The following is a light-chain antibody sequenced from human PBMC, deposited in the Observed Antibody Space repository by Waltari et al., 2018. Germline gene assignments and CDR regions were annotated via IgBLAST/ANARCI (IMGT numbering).Light chain of an antibody. CDR3: KQGTPWPLT. J-gene: IGKJ1*01. CDR1: QSAYTF. CDR2: DAS. Sequence: ESVLTQSLAPLSFSPGERATLSCSAHQSAYTFLAWYQQKPGQSPRLLIYDASSRATGIPDRFSGSGSGTDFTLTISSLEPEDFAVYYCKQGTPWPLTFGQGTKVEIK. V-gene: IGKV3-11*01.